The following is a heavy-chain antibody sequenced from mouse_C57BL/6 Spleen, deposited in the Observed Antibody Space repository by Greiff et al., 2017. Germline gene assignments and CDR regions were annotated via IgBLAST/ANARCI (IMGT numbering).Heavy chain of an antibody. V-gene: IGHV1-55*01. Sequence: QVHVKQPGAELVKPGASVKMSCKASGYTFTSYWITWVKQRPGQGLEWIGDIYPGSGSTNYNEKFKSKATLTVDTSSSTAYMQLSSLTSEDSAVYYCARVRRLAPYYYAMDYWGQGTSVTVSS. CDR3: ARVRRLAPYYYAMDY. CDR1: GYTFTSYW. D-gene: IGHD2-4*01. J-gene: IGHJ4*01. CDR2: IYPGSGST.